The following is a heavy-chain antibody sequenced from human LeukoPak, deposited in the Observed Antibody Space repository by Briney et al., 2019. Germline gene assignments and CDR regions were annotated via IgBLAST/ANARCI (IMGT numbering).Heavy chain of an antibody. CDR2: INPNSGGT. CDR3: ARDQAFVYCSGGTCYDDY. D-gene: IGHD2-15*01. V-gene: IGHV1-2*02. J-gene: IGHJ4*02. CDR1: GYTFSGYY. Sequence: GASVKVSCKASGYTFSGYYIHWVQQAPGQGLEWMGWINPNSGGTKYPQKFQGRVTMTRDTSISTAYLEVSRLRSDDTAVYYCARDQAFVYCSGGTCYDDYWGQGSLVTVSS.